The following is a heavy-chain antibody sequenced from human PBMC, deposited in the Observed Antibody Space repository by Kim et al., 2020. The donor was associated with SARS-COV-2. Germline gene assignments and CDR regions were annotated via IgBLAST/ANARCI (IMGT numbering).Heavy chain of an antibody. D-gene: IGHD3-22*01. J-gene: IGHJ4*02. V-gene: IGHV3-7*03. CDR3: ASNYDSSGN. CDR2: SEQ. Sequence: SEQCYVDSVKGRFTISRDNAKNSLYLQMNSLGAEDTAVYYCASNYDSSGNWGQGTLVTVSS.